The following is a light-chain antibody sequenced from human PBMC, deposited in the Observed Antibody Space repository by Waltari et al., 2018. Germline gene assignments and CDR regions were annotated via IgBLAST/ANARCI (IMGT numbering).Light chain of an antibody. CDR2: AAS. CDR3: QQSGKT. V-gene: IGKV1-39*01. Sequence: DIQMTQSPSSLSASVGDRVTITCRASQSISSYLNWYQQKPGKAPKLLIYAASSLQSGVPSRFSGSGSGTDFTLTISSLQPEDFATYYCQQSGKTFGQGTKVEIK. CDR1: QSISSY. J-gene: IGKJ1*01.